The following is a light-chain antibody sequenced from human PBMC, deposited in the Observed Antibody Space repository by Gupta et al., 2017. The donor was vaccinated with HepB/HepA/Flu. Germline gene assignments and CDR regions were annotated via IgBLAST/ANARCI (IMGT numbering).Light chain of an antibody. J-gene: IGLJ2*01. CDR2: DVT. Sequence: QSALTQPASVPGSPGQSITISCTGTSSDVGGYNFVSWYQQHPGKAPKLMIYDVTNRPSGVSIRFSGSKSGNTASLTISGLQAEDEADYYCSSYTGSSSLDVIFGGGTKLTVL. V-gene: IGLV2-14*03. CDR1: SSDVGGYNF. CDR3: SSYTGSSSLDVI.